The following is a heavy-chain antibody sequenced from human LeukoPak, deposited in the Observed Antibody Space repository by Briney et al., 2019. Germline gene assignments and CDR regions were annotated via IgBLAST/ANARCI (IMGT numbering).Heavy chain of an antibody. CDR2: ISWNSGSI. J-gene: IGHJ6*02. Sequence: GRSLRLSCAASGFTFDDYAMHWVRQAPGKGLEWVSGISWNSGSIGYADSVKGRFTISRDNAKNSLYLQMNSLRAEDTALYYCAKAAPCYYGMDVWGQGTTVTVSS. V-gene: IGHV3-9*01. CDR1: GFTFDDYA. CDR3: AKAAPCYYGMDV.